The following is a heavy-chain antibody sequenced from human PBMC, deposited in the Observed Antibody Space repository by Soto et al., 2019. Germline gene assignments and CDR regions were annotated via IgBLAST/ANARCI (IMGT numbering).Heavy chain of an antibody. D-gene: IGHD2-2*01. CDR2: IWYDGSNK. CDR3: ARVGLIVPAANRYYYYYMDV. V-gene: IGHV3-33*01. CDR1: GFTFSSYG. Sequence: GGSLRLSCAASGFTFSSYGMHWVRQAPGKGLEWVAVIWYDGSNKYYADSVKGRFTISRDNSKNTLYLQMNSLRAEDTAVYYCARVGLIVPAANRYYYYYMDVWGKGTTVTISS. J-gene: IGHJ6*03.